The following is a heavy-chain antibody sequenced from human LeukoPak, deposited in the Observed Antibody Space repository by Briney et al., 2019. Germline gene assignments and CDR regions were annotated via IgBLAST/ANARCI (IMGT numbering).Heavy chain of an antibody. V-gene: IGHV7-4-1*02. Sequence: ASVKVSCKTSGQTFSSYGFSWVRQAPGQGLEWMGWINTNTGNPTYAQGFTGRFVFSLDTSVSTASPQISSLKAEDTAVYYCARDWTVGDSYGYWYFDYWGQGTLVTVSS. D-gene: IGHD5-18*01. CDR2: INTNTGNP. CDR1: GQTFSSYG. J-gene: IGHJ4*02. CDR3: ARDWTVGDSYGYWYFDY.